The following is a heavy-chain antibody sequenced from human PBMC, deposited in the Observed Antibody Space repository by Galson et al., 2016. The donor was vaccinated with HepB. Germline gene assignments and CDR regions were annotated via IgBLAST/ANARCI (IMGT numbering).Heavy chain of an antibody. CDR1: GFTFSTYA. CDR3: AKDHWGGFGPDAFPI. Sequence: SLRLSCAASGFTFSTYAMSWVRQAPGKGLEWVSAISGNAYATYYADSVKGRFTISRDNSNNMVWLQMNSLRAEDTAVYYCAKDHWGGFGPDAFPIWGQGTVVTVSS. D-gene: IGHD2-21*01. J-gene: IGHJ3*02. V-gene: IGHV3-23*01. CDR2: ISGNAYAT.